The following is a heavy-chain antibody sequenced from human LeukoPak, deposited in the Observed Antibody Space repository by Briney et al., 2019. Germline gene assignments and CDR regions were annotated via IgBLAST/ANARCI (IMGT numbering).Heavy chain of an antibody. CDR3: AREGRWELLSP. D-gene: IGHD1-26*01. V-gene: IGHV4-61*02. J-gene: IGHJ5*02. CDR2: IYTSGST. Sequence: SETLSLTCTVSGGSISSGSYYWSWIRQPAGKGLEWIGRIYTSGSTNYNPSLKSRVTMSVDTSKNQFSLKLSSVTAADTAVYYCAREGRWELLSPWGQGTLVTVSS. CDR1: GGSISSGSYY.